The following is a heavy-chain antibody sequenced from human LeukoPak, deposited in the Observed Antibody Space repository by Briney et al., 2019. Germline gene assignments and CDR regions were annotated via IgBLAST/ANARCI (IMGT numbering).Heavy chain of an antibody. CDR3: ARWLNSSGWYWRGAFDI. Sequence: PGGSLRLSCAASGFTFSSYEMNWVRQAPGKGLEWVSYISSSGSTIYYADSVKGRFTISRDNAKNSLYLQMNSLRAEDTAVYYCARWLNSSGWYWRGAFDIWGQGTMVTVSS. D-gene: IGHD6-19*01. CDR2: ISSSGSTI. CDR1: GFTFSSYE. V-gene: IGHV3-48*03. J-gene: IGHJ3*02.